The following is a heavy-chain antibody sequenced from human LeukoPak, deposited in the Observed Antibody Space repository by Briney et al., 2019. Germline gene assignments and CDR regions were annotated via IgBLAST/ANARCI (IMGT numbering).Heavy chain of an antibody. J-gene: IGHJ5*02. CDR1: GFTFSSYA. V-gene: IGHV3-30-3*01. CDR3: ARSYDSRLGVFDP. CDR2: ISYDGSNK. Sequence: PRGSLRLSCAASGFTFSSYAMHWVRQAPGKGLEWVAVISYDGSNKYYADSVKGRFTISRDNSKNTLYLQMNSLRAEDTAVYYCARSYDSRLGVFDPWGQGTLV. D-gene: IGHD3-22*01.